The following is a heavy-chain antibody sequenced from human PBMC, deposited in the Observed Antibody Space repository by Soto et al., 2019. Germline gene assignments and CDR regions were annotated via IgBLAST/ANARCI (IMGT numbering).Heavy chain of an antibody. Sequence: QVQLQQSGPGLVKPSQTLSLTCAISGDSVSSHSAAWNWIRQSPSRGLEWLGRTYYRSKWYNDYAVSVKSRIIINPDTSQNQFSLQLNSVTPEDTAVYYCARDDHCSGGSCYNLADYWGQGTLVTVSS. V-gene: IGHV6-1*01. CDR2: TYYRSKWYN. D-gene: IGHD2-15*01. J-gene: IGHJ4*02. CDR1: GDSVSSHSAA. CDR3: ARDDHCSGGSCYNLADY.